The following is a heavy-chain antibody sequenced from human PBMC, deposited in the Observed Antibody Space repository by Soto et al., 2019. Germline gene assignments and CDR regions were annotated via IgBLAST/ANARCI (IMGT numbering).Heavy chain of an antibody. V-gene: IGHV1-69*13. D-gene: IGHD1-7*01. Sequence: SVKVSCKASGGTFSSYAISWVRQAPGQGLEWMGGIIPIFGTANYAQKFQGRVTITADESTSTAYMELSSLRSEDTAVYYCARDFDWNYGLQTSEYSYSGMDVGGKGTTVTVSS. CDR1: GGTFSSYA. CDR3: ARDFDWNYGLQTSEYSYSGMDV. CDR2: IIPIFGTA. J-gene: IGHJ6*04.